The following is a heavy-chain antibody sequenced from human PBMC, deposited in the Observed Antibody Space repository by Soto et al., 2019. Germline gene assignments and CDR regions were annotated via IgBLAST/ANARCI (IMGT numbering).Heavy chain of an antibody. Sequence: QTLSLTCAISGDSVSGNSAAWNWIRQSPSRGLEWLGRTYYRSRWYNDYAVSVKSRITVTPDTSKNQFPLHLNSVTPKGTAVYYRAREFPYYVSSASDLDYWGQGALVHVSS. J-gene: IGHJ4*02. CDR2: TYYRSRWYN. CDR3: AREFPYYVSSASDLDY. V-gene: IGHV6-1*01. D-gene: IGHD3-16*01. CDR1: GDSVSGNSAA.